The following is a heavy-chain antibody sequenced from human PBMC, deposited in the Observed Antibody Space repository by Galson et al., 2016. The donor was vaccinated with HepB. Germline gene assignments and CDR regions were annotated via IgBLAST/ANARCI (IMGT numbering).Heavy chain of an antibody. D-gene: IGHD4-17*01. J-gene: IGHJ3*02. V-gene: IGHV1-18*01. CDR1: AGTFTSFG. CDR2: ISSYNGNT. Sequence: SVKVSCKASAGTFTSFGFNWVRQAPGQGLEWMGWISSYNGNTNYAQNLQGRVTMTTDTSTSTAYMELRSLRSDDTAMYYCARARVGDYDAFDIWGQGTMVTVSS. CDR3: ARARVGDYDAFDI.